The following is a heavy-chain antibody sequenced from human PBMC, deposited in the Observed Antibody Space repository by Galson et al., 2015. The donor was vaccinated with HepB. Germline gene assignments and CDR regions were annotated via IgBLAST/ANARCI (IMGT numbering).Heavy chain of an antibody. CDR3: ATTQRQKNHAAN. CDR1: GYTFTTYG. D-gene: IGHD1-1*01. CDR2: ISAYNGNT. Sequence: SVKVSRKASGYTFTTYGISWVRQAPGQGLEWMGWISAYNGNTNYAQKLQGRVTMTTDTSTSTAYMELRSLRSDDTAVYYCATTQRQKNHAANWGQGTLVTVS. V-gene: IGHV1-18*01. J-gene: IGHJ4*02.